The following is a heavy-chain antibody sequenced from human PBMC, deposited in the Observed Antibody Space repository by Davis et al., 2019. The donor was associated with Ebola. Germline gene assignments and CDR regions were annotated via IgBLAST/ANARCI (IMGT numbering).Heavy chain of an antibody. CDR1: GRSITSGDYS. V-gene: IGHV4-30-4*07. CDR3: ARYGSGTYRFEY. Sequence: PSETLSLTCVVSGRSITSGDYSWSWIPRPPGKGLEWIGYIYNSGSTFYNPSLKSRVTISVDTSKDQSTLTLSSVAAADTAVYYCARYGSGTYRFEYWGQGTLVTVSS. D-gene: IGHD3-10*01. J-gene: IGHJ4*02. CDR2: IYNSGST.